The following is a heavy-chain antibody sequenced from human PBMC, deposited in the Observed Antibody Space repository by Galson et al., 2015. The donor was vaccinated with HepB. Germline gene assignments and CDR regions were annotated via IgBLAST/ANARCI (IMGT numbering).Heavy chain of an antibody. CDR1: GFTFTTSG. CDR3: ARDASEWSRDY. J-gene: IGHJ4*02. Sequence: SLRLSCAASGFTFTTSGMTWVRQAPGKGLEWVAVIGYSGTYRHYADSVKGRFAISRGNAKNSVYLQMNSLRVEDTAVYYCARDASEWSRDYWGQGTLVAVSS. D-gene: IGHD3-3*01. V-gene: IGHV3-21*01. CDR2: IGYSGTYR.